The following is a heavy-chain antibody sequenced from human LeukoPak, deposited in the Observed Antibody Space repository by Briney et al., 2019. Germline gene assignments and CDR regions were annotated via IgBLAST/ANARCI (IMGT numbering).Heavy chain of an antibody. CDR3: ARQSEDLLQAFDS. CDR2: FYNSGST. Sequence: SETLSLICEVSGVYISTSDSFWGWIRQPPGKGLEWIGGFYNSGSTYYSPSLTSRVTMSADTSKNRFSLRLSSVTAADTAVYFCARQSEDLLQAFDSWGQGTLVTVSS. J-gene: IGHJ4*02. V-gene: IGHV4-39*01. D-gene: IGHD4-11*01. CDR1: GVYISTSDSF.